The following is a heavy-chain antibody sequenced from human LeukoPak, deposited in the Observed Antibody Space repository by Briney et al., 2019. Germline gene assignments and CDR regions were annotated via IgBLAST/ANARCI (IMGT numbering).Heavy chain of an antibody. V-gene: IGHV1-2*02. J-gene: IGHJ4*02. CDR2: INPDSGAT. CDR1: GYTFTGYY. Sequence: ASVKVSCKASGYTFTGYYIHWVRQAPGQGLEWMGWINPDSGATDYAQKFQGRVTMTRDTSISTAYMELTRLRSDDTAVYYCAREGGYDILTGYQDYWGQGTLVTVSS. CDR3: AREGGYDILTGYQDY. D-gene: IGHD3-9*01.